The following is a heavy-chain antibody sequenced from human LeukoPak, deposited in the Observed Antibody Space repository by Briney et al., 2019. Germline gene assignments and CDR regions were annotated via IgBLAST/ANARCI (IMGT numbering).Heavy chain of an antibody. J-gene: IGHJ4*02. CDR3: ARGIDKYSSSSS. D-gene: IGHD6-6*01. CDR2: IIPIFGTA. CDR1: GGTFSSYA. V-gene: IGHV1-69*05. Sequence: ASVKVSCKASGGTFSSYAISWVRQAPGQGLEWMGRIIPIFGTANYAQKFQGRVTITTDESTSTAYMELSSLRSGDTAVYYCARGIDKYSSSSSWGQGTLVTVSS.